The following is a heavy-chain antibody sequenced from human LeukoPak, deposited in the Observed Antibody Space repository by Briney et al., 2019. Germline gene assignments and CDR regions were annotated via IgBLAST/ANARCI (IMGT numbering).Heavy chain of an antibody. Sequence: PGGSLRLSCVASGFTFSSSTMSWVRQAPGKGLEWVSSISSSNKYLYYTDSVEGRFTISRDNAKKSLYLQMNSLRAEDTAVYYCARVRVEDPEYYYYYYMDVWGKGTTVTISS. V-gene: IGHV3-21*01. CDR2: ISSSNKYL. CDR3: ARVRVEDPEYYYYYYMDV. J-gene: IGHJ6*03. CDR1: GFTFSSST. D-gene: IGHD2/OR15-2a*01.